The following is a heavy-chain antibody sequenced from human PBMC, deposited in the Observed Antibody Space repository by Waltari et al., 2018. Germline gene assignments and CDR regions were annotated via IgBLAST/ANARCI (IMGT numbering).Heavy chain of an antibody. J-gene: IGHJ3*02. CDR3: ARSQLSRDIVVVPAARLGAFDI. V-gene: IGHV4-38-2*01. CDR2: IYYSGST. CDR1: GYSISSGYY. D-gene: IGHD2-2*01. Sequence: QVQLQESGPGLVKPSETLSLTCAVSGYSISSGYYWGWIRQPPGKGLEWIGSIYYSGSTYYNPSLKSRVTISVDTSKNQFSLKLSSVTAADTAVYYCARSQLSRDIVVVPAARLGAFDIWGQGTMVTVSS.